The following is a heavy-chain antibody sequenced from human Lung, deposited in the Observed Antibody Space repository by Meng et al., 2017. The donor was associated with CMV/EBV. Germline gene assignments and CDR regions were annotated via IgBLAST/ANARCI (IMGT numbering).Heavy chain of an antibody. V-gene: IGHV3-48*03. CDR2: ISSSGSTI. CDR1: GFTFSSYE. D-gene: IGHD4-23*01. CDR3: WGEHQDYGGNPNWFDP. Sequence: GESLKISCAASGFTFSSYEMNWVRQAPGKGLEWVSYISSSGSTIYYADSVKGRFTISRDNAKNSLYLQMNSLRAEDTAVYYCWGEHQDYGGNPNWFDPWGQGNXVTVDS. J-gene: IGHJ5*02.